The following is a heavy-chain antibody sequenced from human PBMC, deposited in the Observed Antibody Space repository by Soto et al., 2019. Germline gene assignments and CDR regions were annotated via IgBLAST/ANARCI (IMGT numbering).Heavy chain of an antibody. J-gene: IGHJ4*02. CDR3: AHSILLYNWNASPSGGFDY. CDR1: GFSLSTSGVG. V-gene: IGHV2-5*02. Sequence: GSGPTLVNPTQTLTLTCTFSGFSLSTSGVGVGWIRQPPGKALEWLALIYWDDDKRYSPSLKSRLTITKDTSKNQVVLTMTNMDPVDTATYYCAHSILLYNWNASPSGGFDYWGQGTLVTVSS. CDR2: IYWDDDK. D-gene: IGHD1-20*01.